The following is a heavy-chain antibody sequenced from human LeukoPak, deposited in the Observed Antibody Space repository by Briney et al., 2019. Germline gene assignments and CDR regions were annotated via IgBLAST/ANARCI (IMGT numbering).Heavy chain of an antibody. CDR3: ARVKGATFDY. CDR1: GGSLSSGSYY. D-gene: IGHD1-26*01. J-gene: IGHJ4*02. Sequence: SETLSLTCTVSGGSLSSGSYYWSWIRQPPGKGLEWIGYIYYSGSTNYNPSLKSRVTISVDTSKNQFSLKLSSVTAADTAVYYCARVKGATFDYWGQGTLVTVSS. V-gene: IGHV4-61*01. CDR2: IYYSGST.